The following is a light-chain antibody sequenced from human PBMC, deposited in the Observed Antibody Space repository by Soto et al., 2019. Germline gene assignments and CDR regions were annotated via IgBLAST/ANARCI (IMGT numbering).Light chain of an antibody. J-gene: IGKJ4*01. CDR1: QSVSSNNKNY. Sequence: DIVMTQSPDSLAVSLGERATINCKSSQSVSSNNKNYLTWYQLKPGQPPKLLIYWASTRESGVPDRFTGRGSGTDFSLTIGSLQAEDVAVYYCQQYYSPPVTFGGGTKVEIK. V-gene: IGKV4-1*01. CDR3: QQYYSPPVT. CDR2: WAS.